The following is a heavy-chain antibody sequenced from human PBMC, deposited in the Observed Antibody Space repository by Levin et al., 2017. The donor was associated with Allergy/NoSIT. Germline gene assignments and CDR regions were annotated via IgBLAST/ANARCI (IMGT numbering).Heavy chain of an antibody. CDR2: IHYSGST. CDR1: GGSVSTGSYY. Sequence: SETLFLTCTVSGGSVSTGSYYWSWIRQPPGKALEWIGHIHYSGSTKYNPSLKSRVSISVDTSKNHLSLRLTSVTAADAAVYYCARDRVVPAGNDYYYYGMDVWGQGTTVTVSS. V-gene: IGHV4-61*03. CDR3: ARDRVVPAGNDYYYYGMDV. J-gene: IGHJ6*02. D-gene: IGHD2-2*01.